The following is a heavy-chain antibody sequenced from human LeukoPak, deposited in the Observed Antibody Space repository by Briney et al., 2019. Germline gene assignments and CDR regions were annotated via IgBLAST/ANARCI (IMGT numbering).Heavy chain of an antibody. CDR3: ARGGYYFDSSGYHY. CDR2: IIPIFGTA. CDR1: GGTFSSYA. Sequence: ASVKVSCKASGGTFSSYAISWVRQAPGQGLEWMGGIIPIFGTANYAQKFQGRVTITADKSTSTAYMELSSLRSEDTAVYYCARGGYYFDSSGYHYWGQGTLVTVSS. V-gene: IGHV1-69*06. J-gene: IGHJ4*02. D-gene: IGHD3-22*01.